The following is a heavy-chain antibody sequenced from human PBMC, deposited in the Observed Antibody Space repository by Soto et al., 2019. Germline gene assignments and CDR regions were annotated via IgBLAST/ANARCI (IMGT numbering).Heavy chain of an antibody. D-gene: IGHD6-13*01. V-gene: IGHV1-69*06. J-gene: IGHJ6*02. CDR3: ASDPYSSSRTVHYYGMDV. CDR1: GGTFSSYA. CDR2: IIPIFGTA. Sequence: QVQLVQSGAEVKKPGSSVKVSCKASGGTFSSYAISWVRQAPGQGLEWMGGIIPIFGTANYAQKIQGRVTITADKSTSTAYMELSSLRSEDTAVYYCASDPYSSSRTVHYYGMDVWGQGTTVTVSS.